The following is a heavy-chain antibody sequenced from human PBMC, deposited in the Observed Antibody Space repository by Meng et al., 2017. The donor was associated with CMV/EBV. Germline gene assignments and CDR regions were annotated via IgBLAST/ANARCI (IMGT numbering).Heavy chain of an antibody. CDR1: GFTFSSYA. CDR2: ISYDGSNK. CDR3: ARDQRKTYYDFWSGYYFDY. V-gene: IGHV3-30-3*01. D-gene: IGHD3-3*01. J-gene: IGHJ4*02. Sequence: GGSLRLSCAASGFTFSSYAMHWVRQAPGKGLEWVAVISYDGSNKYYADSVKGRFTISRDNSKNTLYLQMNRLRAEDTAVYYCARDQRKTYYDFWSGYYFDYWGQGTLVTVSS.